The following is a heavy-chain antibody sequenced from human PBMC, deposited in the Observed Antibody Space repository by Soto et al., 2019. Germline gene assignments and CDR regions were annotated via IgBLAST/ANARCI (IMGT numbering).Heavy chain of an antibody. V-gene: IGHV4-30-2*01. CDR1: GGSISSGGYS. Sequence: QLQLQESGSGLVKPSQTLSLTCAVSGGSISSGGYSWSWIRQPPGKGLEWIGYIYHSGSTYYNPHLMNRATTSVDRSKNQFSLKLRSLIAAATAVYYYARASDYWGQGTLVTVSS. CDR3: ARASDY. CDR2: IYHSGST. J-gene: IGHJ4*02.